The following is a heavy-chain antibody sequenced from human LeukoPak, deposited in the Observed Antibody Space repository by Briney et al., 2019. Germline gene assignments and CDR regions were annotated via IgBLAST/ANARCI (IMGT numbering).Heavy chain of an antibody. D-gene: IGHD3-3*01. CDR1: GGSISRGDYY. CDR2: IYYSGST. CDR3: ARANRADFVYYMDV. Sequence: SQTLSLTCTVSGGSISRGDYYWSWIRQPPGKGLEWIGYIYYSGSTDYNPSLKSRVTISVDTSKNQFSLKLSSVTAADTAVYYCARANRADFVYYMDVWGKGTTVTVSS. J-gene: IGHJ6*03. V-gene: IGHV4-30-4*01.